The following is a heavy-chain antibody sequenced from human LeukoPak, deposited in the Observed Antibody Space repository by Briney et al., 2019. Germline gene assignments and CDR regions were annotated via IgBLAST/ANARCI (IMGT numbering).Heavy chain of an antibody. J-gene: IGHJ4*02. CDR1: GYTFTSYG. D-gene: IGHD2-15*01. CDR2: ISAYNGNT. V-gene: IGHV1-18*01. Sequence: ASVKVSCKASGYTFTSYGISWVRRAPGQGLEWMGWISAYNGNTNYAQKLQGRVTMTTDTSTSTAYMELRSLRSDDTAVYYCAREPDDLGYCSGGSCYSDYWGQGTLVTVSS. CDR3: AREPDDLGYCSGGSCYSDY.